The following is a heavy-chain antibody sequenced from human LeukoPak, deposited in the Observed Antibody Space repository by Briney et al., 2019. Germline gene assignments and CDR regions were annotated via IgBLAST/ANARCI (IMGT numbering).Heavy chain of an antibody. Sequence: SETLSLTCAVYGGSFSGYYWSWIRQPPGKGLAWIGEINHSGSTNYNPSLKSRVTISVDTSKNQFSLKLSSVTAADTAVYYCARDRGAVTTVYYYYYMDVWGKGTTVTVSS. J-gene: IGHJ6*03. V-gene: IGHV4-34*01. CDR1: GGSFSGYY. D-gene: IGHD4-17*01. CDR2: INHSGST. CDR3: ARDRGAVTTVYYYYYMDV.